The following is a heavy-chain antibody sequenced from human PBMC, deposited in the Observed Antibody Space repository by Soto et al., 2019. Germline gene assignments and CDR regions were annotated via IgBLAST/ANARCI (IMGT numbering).Heavy chain of an antibody. CDR3: ARDGGDPVIPLKSHDAFDI. J-gene: IGHJ3*02. Sequence: GGSLRLSCAASGFTVSSNYMSWVRQAPGKGLEWVSVIYSGGSTYYADSVKGRFTISRDNSKNTLYLQMNSLRAEDTAVYYGARDGGDPVIPLKSHDAFDIWGQGTMVTVSS. V-gene: IGHV3-66*01. CDR2: IYSGGST. CDR1: GFTVSSNY. D-gene: IGHD2-21*02.